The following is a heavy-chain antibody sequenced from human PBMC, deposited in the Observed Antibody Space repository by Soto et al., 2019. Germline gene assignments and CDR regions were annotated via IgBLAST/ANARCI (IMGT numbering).Heavy chain of an antibody. D-gene: IGHD6-6*01. Sequence: ASVKVSCKASGYTFTSYDINWVRQATGQGLEWMGWMNTNSGNTGYAQKFQGRVTMTRNTFISTAYMELSSLRSEDTAVYYCGRCRDNSFDYYYYGMDVWGQGTTVTVSS. CDR2: MNTNSGNT. CDR1: GYTFTSYD. CDR3: GRCRDNSFDYYYYGMDV. J-gene: IGHJ6*02. V-gene: IGHV1-8*01.